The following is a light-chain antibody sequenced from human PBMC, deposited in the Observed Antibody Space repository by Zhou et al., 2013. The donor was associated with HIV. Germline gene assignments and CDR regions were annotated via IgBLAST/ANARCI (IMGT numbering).Light chain of an antibody. Sequence: EIVLTQSPGTLSLSPGERATLSCRASQSVTRDFLAWYQQKPGQAPRLLIYGASNRATGIPDRFSGSGSGTDFTLTISRLEPEDFAVYYCQQYGSSLRGTFGQGTKLEIK. J-gene: IGKJ2*01. CDR1: QSVTRDF. CDR3: QQYGSSLRGT. CDR2: GAS. V-gene: IGKV3-20*01.